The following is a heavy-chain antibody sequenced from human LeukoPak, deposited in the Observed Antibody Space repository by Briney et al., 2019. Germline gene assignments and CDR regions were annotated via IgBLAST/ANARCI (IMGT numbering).Heavy chain of an antibody. V-gene: IGHV4-39*01. CDR3: ARHTFYYYDSSGYYERPFDY. CDR1: GGXISSSSYY. CDR2: IYYSGST. J-gene: IGHJ4*02. D-gene: IGHD3-22*01. Sequence: SETLSLTCTVSGGXISSSSYYWGWIRQPPGEGLEWIGSIYYSGSTYYNPSLKSRVTISVDTSKNQFSLKLSSVTAADTAVYYCARHTFYYYDSSGYYERPFDYWGQGTLVTVSS.